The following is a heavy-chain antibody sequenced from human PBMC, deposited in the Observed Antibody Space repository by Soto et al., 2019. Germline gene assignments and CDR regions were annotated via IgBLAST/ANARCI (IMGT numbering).Heavy chain of an antibody. V-gene: IGHV4-59*01. J-gene: IGHJ4*02. D-gene: IGHD3-10*01. CDR1: GGSISSYY. CDR2: IYYSGST. Sequence: SETLSLTCTVSGGSISSYYWSWIRQPPGKGLEWIGYIYYSGSTNYNPSLKSRVTISVDTSKNQFSLKLSSVTAADTAVYYCARVLSSGVGGYYFDYWGQGTLVSVSS. CDR3: ARVLSSGVGGYYFDY.